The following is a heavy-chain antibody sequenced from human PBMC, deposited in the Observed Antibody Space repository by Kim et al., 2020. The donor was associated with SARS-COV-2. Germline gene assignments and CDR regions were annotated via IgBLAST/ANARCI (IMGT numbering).Heavy chain of an antibody. CDR3: ARDVRIAAAGTGYYGMDV. D-gene: IGHD6-13*01. CDR1: GFTFSSYS. CDR2: ISSSSSYI. V-gene: IGHV3-21*01. J-gene: IGHJ6*02. Sequence: GGSLRLSCAASGFTFSSYSMNWVRQAPGKGLEWVSSISSSSSYIYYADSVKGRFTISRDNAKNSLYLQMNSLRAEDTAVYYCARDVRIAAAGTGYYGMDVWGQGTTVTVSS.